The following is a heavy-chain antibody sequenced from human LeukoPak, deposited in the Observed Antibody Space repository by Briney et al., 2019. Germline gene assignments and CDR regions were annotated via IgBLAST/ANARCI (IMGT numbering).Heavy chain of an antibody. CDR3: AKDRTDDYYDSSGYYPLGY. Sequence: GGSLRLSCAASGFTFSSYAMSWVRQAPGKGLEWVSAISGSGGSTYYADSVKGRFTISRDNSKNTLYLQMNSLRAEDTAVYYCAKDRTDDYYDSSGYYPLGYWGQGTLVTVSS. CDR2: ISGSGGST. J-gene: IGHJ4*02. V-gene: IGHV3-23*01. D-gene: IGHD3-22*01. CDR1: GFTFSSYA.